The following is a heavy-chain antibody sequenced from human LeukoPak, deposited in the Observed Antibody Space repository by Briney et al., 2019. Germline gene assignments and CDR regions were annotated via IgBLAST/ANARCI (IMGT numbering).Heavy chain of an antibody. CDR2: IRYDGSNK. V-gene: IGHV3-30*02. Sequence: GGSLRLSCAASGFTFSSYGMHWVRQAPGRGLEWVAFIRYDGSNKYYADSVKGRFTISRDNSKNTLYLQMNSLRPDDTAVYYCAKDLGPVALNGGDYWGQGTLATVSS. D-gene: IGHD6-19*01. J-gene: IGHJ4*02. CDR3: AKDLGPVALNGGDY. CDR1: GFTFSSYG.